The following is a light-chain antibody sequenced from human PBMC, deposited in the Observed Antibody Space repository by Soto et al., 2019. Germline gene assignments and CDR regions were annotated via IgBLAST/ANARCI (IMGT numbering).Light chain of an antibody. J-gene: IGKJ5*01. CDR3: QQANSFPIT. Sequence: DLQMTQSTSSLSASVGDSVTITCRASQSISSYLNWYQQKPGKAPKLLIYAASSLQSGVPSRFSGSGSGTDFTLTISSLQPEDFATYYCQQANSFPITFGQGTRLEI. CDR1: QSISSY. V-gene: IGKV1-39*01. CDR2: AAS.